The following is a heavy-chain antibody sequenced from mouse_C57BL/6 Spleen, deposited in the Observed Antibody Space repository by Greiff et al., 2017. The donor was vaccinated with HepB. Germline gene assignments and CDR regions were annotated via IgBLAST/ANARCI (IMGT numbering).Heavy chain of an antibody. CDR2: IHPNSGST. CDR1: GYTFTSYW. J-gene: IGHJ4*01. V-gene: IGHV1-64*01. CDR3: ARGEDGYLYYYAMDY. D-gene: IGHD2-3*01. Sequence: VKLVESGAELVKPGASVKLSCKASGYTFTSYWMHWVKQRPGQGLEWIGMIHPNSGSTNYNEKFKSKATLTVDKSSSTAYMQLSSLTSEDSAVYYCARGEDGYLYYYAMDYWGQGTSVTVSS.